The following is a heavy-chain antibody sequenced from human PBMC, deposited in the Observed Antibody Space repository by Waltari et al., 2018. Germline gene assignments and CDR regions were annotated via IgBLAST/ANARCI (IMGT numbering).Heavy chain of an antibody. D-gene: IGHD6-6*01. CDR2: IDWDDDK. V-gene: IGHV2-70*15. CDR3: ARYSSSSYTGEAPTLDY. J-gene: IGHJ4*02. Sequence: QVTLRESGPALVKPTQTLTLTCTFSGFSLSTSGMCVSWILQPPGKALEWLARIDWDDDKYYSPSLKTRLTISKNTSKTQVVLTMTNMDPVDTATYYCARYSSSSYTGEAPTLDYWGQGTLVTVSS. CDR1: GFSLSTSGMC.